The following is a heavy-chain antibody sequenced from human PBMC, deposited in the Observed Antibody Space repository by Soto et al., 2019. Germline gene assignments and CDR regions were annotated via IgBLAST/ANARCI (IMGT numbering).Heavy chain of an antibody. V-gene: IGHV3-23*01. CDR3: ANPREEEYYYYGMDV. J-gene: IGHJ6*02. CDR1: GFTFSSYA. Sequence: EVQLLESGGGLVQPGGSLRLSCAASGFTFSSYAMSCVRQAPGKGLEWVSAISGSGGSTYYADTVKGRFTISRDNSKNTLYLQMNSLRAEDTAVYYCANPREEEYYYYGMDVWGQGTTVTVSS. D-gene: IGHD1-26*01. CDR2: ISGSGGST.